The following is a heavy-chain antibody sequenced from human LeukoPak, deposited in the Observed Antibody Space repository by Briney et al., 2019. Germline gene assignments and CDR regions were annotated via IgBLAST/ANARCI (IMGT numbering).Heavy chain of an antibody. CDR3: ARDSSGWRLYYFDY. V-gene: IGHV1-18*01. CDR2: ISAYNGNT. D-gene: IGHD6-19*01. J-gene: IGHJ4*02. Sequence: ASVKVSCKASGYTFTSYGISWMRQAPGQGLEWMGWISAYNGNTNYAQKLQGRVTMTTGTSTSTAYMELRSLRSDDTAVYYCARDSSGWRLYYFDYWGQGTLVTVSS. CDR1: GYTFTSYG.